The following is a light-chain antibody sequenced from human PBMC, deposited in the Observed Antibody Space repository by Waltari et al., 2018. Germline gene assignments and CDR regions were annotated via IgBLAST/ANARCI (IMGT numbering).Light chain of an antibody. J-gene: IGKJ1*01. Sequence: EIVLTQSPGTLSLSPGERATLSCRASQSVPRTLAWYQQKPGQAPRLLIYGASNRATCIPDRFSGSWSGTDFSLTISRLEPEDFAVYYCQHYLRLPATFGQGTKVEIK. CDR2: GAS. CDR1: QSVPRT. V-gene: IGKV3-20*01. CDR3: QHYLRLPAT.